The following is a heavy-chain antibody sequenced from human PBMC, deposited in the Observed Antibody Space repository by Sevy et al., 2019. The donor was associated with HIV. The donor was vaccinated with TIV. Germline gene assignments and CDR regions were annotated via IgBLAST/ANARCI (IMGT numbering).Heavy chain of an antibody. J-gene: IGHJ3*02. CDR2: ISSGSSTI. V-gene: IGHV3-48*01. D-gene: IGHD3-10*01. CDR1: GFTFSSYS. Sequence: GGSLRLSCAASGFTFSSYSMNWVRQAPGKGLEWVSYISSGSSTIYYADSVKGRFTVSRDNAKNSLYLQMNSLRAEDTAVYYCARRGITMVRGVTSAFDIWGRGTMVTVSS. CDR3: ARRGITMVRGVTSAFDI.